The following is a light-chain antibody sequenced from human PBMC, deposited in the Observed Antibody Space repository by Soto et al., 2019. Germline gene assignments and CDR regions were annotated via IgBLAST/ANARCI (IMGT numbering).Light chain of an antibody. J-gene: IGKJ1*01. V-gene: IGKV4-1*01. CDR1: QSVLYSSNNKNY. Sequence: DIVMTQSPDSLAVSLGERATINCKSSQSVLYSSNNKNYLAWYQQKPGQPPQLLIFWPSTRESGVPDRFSGSGSGTEFTLTISSLQAEDVAVYYCQQYYSSPWTFGQGTKVEIK. CDR2: WPS. CDR3: QQYYSSPWT.